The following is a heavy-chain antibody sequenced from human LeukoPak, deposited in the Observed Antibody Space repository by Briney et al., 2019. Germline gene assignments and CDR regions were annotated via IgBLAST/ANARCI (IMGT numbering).Heavy chain of an antibody. CDR1: GGSISSSSYY. V-gene: IGHV4-39*07. CDR2: IYHSGST. Sequence: SETLSLTCTVSGGSISSSSYYWGWIRQPPGKGLEWIGSIYHSGSTYYNPSLKSRVTISVDTSKNQFSLKLSSVTAADTAVYYCARDSAAAGITDYWGQGTLVTVSS. J-gene: IGHJ4*02. D-gene: IGHD6-13*01. CDR3: ARDSAAAGITDY.